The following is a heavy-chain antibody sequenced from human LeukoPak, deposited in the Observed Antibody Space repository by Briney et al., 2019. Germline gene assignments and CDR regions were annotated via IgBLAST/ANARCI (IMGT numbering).Heavy chain of an antibody. CDR2: ISSSSSYI. Sequence: GGSLRLSCAASGFTFSSYSMNWVRQAPGKGLEWVSSISSSSSYIYYADSVKGRFTISRDNAKNSLYLQMNSLRADDTAVYYCARDRNRGLGYCSSSSCYPFDYWGQGTLVTVSS. J-gene: IGHJ4*02. D-gene: IGHD2-15*01. CDR1: GFTFSSYS. CDR3: ARDRNRGLGYCSSSSCYPFDY. V-gene: IGHV3-21*04.